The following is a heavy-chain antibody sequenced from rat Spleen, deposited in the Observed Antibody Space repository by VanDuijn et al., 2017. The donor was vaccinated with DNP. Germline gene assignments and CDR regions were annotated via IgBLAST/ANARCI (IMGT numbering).Heavy chain of an antibody. CDR1: GYSITTNYR. CDR2: LNSAGTT. CDR3: ARWPGYNPPYAMDA. D-gene: IGHD1-4*01. J-gene: IGHJ4*01. V-gene: IGHV3-3*01. Sequence: EVQLQESGPGLVKPSQSLSLTCSVTGYSITTNYRWNWIRKFPGNKLEWMGSLNSAGTTYYNPSLKSRISITRDTSKNQFFLQVTSVTSEDTATYYCARWPGYNPPYAMDAWGQGTSVTVSS.